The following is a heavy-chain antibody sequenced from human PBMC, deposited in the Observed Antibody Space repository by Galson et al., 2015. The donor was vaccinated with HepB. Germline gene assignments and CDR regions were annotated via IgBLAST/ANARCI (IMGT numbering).Heavy chain of an antibody. CDR1: GFTFSGHC. V-gene: IGHV3-74*01. Sequence: SLRLSCAASGFTFSGHCMHWVRQAPGKGLIWVSRINSDGSSSSYGDYVKGRFTISRDDAKNTLYLQLNSLRAEDTAIYYCARGRPGTFTVLGNWGQGTLVTVSS. CDR3: ARGRPGTFTVLGN. D-gene: IGHD1-1*01. J-gene: IGHJ4*02. CDR2: INSDGSSS.